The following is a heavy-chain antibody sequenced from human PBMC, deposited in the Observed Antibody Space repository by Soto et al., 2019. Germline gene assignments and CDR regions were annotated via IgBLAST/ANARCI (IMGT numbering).Heavy chain of an antibody. Sequence: QVQLVQSGAEVKNPGASVKVSCKASGYTFTSYGISWVRQAPGQGLEWMGWISAYNGNTKYAQKLQGRVTMTTDTSTSTADMEVRSLRSDDTAVYYCARDLAVGLVDYWGQGTLVTVSA. J-gene: IGHJ4*02. V-gene: IGHV1-18*01. CDR1: GYTFTSYG. D-gene: IGHD6-19*01. CDR3: ARDLAVGLVDY. CDR2: ISAYNGNT.